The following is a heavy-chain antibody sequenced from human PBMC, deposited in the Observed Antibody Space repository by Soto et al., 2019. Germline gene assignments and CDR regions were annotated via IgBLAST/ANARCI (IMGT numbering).Heavy chain of an antibody. CDR1: GFTFSSYA. CDR2: ISGSGGST. D-gene: IGHD3-10*01. J-gene: IGHJ6*02. CDR3: AKVVSDYYGMDA. V-gene: IGHV3-23*01. Sequence: GGSLRLSCAASGFTFSSYAMSRVRQAPGKGLEWVSAISGSGGSTYYADSVKGRFTISRDNSKNTLYLQMNSLRAEDTAVYYCAKVVSDYYGMDAWGQGTTVTVSS.